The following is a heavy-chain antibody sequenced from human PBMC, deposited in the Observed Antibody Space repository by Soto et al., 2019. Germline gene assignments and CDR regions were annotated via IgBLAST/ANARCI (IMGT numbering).Heavy chain of an antibody. CDR3: ARGWFGALYYYGMDV. CDR2: IIPILGTT. D-gene: IGHD3-10*01. J-gene: IGHJ6*02. V-gene: IGHV1-69*10. Sequence: ASVKVSCKASGGTFSSYAISWVRQAPGQGLEWMGGIIPILGTTNYAQKFQGRVTMTRDTSISTAYMELSRLRSDDTAVYYCARGWFGALYYYGMDVWGQGTTVTVSS. CDR1: GGTFSSYA.